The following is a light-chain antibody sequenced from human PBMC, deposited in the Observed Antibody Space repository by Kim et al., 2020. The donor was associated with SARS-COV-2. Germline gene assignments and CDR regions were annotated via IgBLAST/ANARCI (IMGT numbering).Light chain of an antibody. CDR2: GAS. CDR3: QQYNNWPPLT. J-gene: IGKJ4*01. Sequence: SPGQRATLSCRASQSVSSNLAWDQQTPGQAPRLLIYGASTRAAGIPARFSGSGSGTEFTLTISSLQSEDFAVYYCQQYNNWPPLTFGGGTKVDIK. V-gene: IGKV3-15*01. CDR1: QSVSSN.